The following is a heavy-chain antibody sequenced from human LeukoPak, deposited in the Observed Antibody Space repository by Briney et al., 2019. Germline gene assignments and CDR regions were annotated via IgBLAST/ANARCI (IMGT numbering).Heavy chain of an antibody. V-gene: IGHV4-59*08. D-gene: IGHD3-22*01. CDR2: IYSSGSA. Sequence: SETLSLTCTVSGASINNNFWTWVRQPPGKGLEWIGYIYSSGSANYNPSLKSRVIISGDTSKNQISLNLTSVTAADTAVYFCARHRDYYDTWGHGTLVTVSS. J-gene: IGHJ4*01. CDR1: GASINNNF. CDR3: ARHRDYYDT.